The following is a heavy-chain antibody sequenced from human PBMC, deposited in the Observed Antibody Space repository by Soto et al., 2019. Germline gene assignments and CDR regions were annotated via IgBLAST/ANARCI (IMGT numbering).Heavy chain of an antibody. J-gene: IGHJ6*02. V-gene: IGHV3-9*01. CDR3: AKEIWFGELYFGGMDV. CDR1: GFTFDDYA. CDR2: ISWNSGSI. D-gene: IGHD3-10*01. Sequence: GGSLRLSCAASGFTFDDYAMHWVRQAPGKGLEWVSGISWNSGSIGYADSVKGRFTISRDNAKNSLYLQMNSLRAEDTALYYCAKEIWFGELYFGGMDVWGQGTTVTVSS.